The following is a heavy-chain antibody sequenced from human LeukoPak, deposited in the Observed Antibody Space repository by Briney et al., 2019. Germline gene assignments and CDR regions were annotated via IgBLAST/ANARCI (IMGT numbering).Heavy chain of an antibody. J-gene: IGHJ4*01. V-gene: IGHV4-34*10. CDR1: GGSFSGYY. Sequence: PSETLSLTCAVYGGSFSGYYWTWIRQTPGKGLEWIGEMNPSGSTNYNPSLNSRVTMSVDTSKNQFSLKLTSVTAADTAVYYCGGYGSGIYYPFTWGQGTLVTISS. CDR2: MNPSGST. CDR3: GGYGSGIYYPFT. D-gene: IGHD3-10*01.